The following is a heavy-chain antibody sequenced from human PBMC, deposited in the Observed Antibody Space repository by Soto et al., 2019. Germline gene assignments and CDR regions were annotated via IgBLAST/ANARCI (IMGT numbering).Heavy chain of an antibody. CDR1: GGSFSGYY. V-gene: IGHV4-34*01. CDR2: INHSGST. J-gene: IGHJ5*02. Sequence: SETLSLTCAVYGGSFSGYYWSWIRQPPGKGLEWIGEINHSGSTNYNPSLKSRVTISVDTSKNQFSLKLSSVTAADTAAYYCARERRFRHYCSGGSCYFDWEKVVSNWFDPWGQGTLVTVSS. D-gene: IGHD2-15*01. CDR3: ARERRFRHYCSGGSCYFDWEKVVSNWFDP.